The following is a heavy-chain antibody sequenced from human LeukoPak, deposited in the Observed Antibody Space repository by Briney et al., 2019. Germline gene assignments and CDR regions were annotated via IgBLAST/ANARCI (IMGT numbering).Heavy chain of an antibody. CDR2: INPNTGDT. CDR1: GFTFTRYD. D-gene: IGHD2-15*01. J-gene: IGHJ4*02. V-gene: IGHV1-8*01. CDR3: ARARAVNCSGGSCYSIFDY. Sequence: ASVKVSCKASGFTFTRYDIIWVRQASGHGLEWMGWINPNTGDTGYAQNFQGRVTMTRSTSIGTAYMELSSLTSDDTAVYYCARARAVNCSGGSCYSIFDYWGQGTLVTVSS.